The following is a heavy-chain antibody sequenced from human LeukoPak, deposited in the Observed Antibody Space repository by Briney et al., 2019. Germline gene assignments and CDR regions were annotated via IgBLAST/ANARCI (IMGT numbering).Heavy chain of an antibody. J-gene: IGHJ4*02. V-gene: IGHV3-7*04. CDR3: ARAGRGWLQFGNFDY. CDR1: GFTFSSYW. Sequence: GGSLRLSCAASGFTFSSYWMSWVRRAPGKGLEWVANIKQDGSEKYYVDSVKGRFTISRDNAKNSLYLQMNSLRAEDTAVYYCARAGRGWLQFGNFDYWGQGTLVTVSS. D-gene: IGHD5-24*01. CDR2: IKQDGSEK.